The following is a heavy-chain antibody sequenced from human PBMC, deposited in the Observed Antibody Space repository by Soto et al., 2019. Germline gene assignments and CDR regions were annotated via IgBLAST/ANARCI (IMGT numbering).Heavy chain of an antibody. CDR2: ISAYNGNT. CDR1: GYTFTSYG. V-gene: IGHV1-18*01. J-gene: IGHJ6*02. D-gene: IGHD6-13*01. CDR3: ARDSLLGIAAARGVPYYYYYGMDV. Sequence: APVKVSCQASGYTFTSYGISWVRQAPGQGLEWMGWISAYNGNTNYAQKLQGRVTMTTDTSTSTAYMELRSLRSDDTGVYYCARDSLLGIAAARGVPYYYYYGMDVGGQGSRFTVSS.